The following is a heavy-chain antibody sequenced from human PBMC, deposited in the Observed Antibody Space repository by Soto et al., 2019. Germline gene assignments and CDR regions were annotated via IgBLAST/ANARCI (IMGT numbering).Heavy chain of an antibody. V-gene: IGHV3-30*04. D-gene: IGHD2-2*01. CDR3: ARPAWVTRPTSYYFDY. CDR1: GFTFSSYA. Sequence: PGGSLRLSCAASGFTFSSYAMHWVRQAPGKGLEWVAVISYDGRNKYYADSVKGRFTISRDNSKNTLYLQMNSLRAEDTAVYYCARPAWVTRPTSYYFDYWAQGNLVTFSS. CDR2: ISYDGRNK. J-gene: IGHJ4*02.